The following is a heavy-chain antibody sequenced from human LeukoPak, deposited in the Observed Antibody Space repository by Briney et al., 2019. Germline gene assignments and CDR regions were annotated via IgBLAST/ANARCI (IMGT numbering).Heavy chain of an antibody. J-gene: IGHJ4*02. D-gene: IGHD1-1*01. CDR3: ASNPPNTGDFYY. CDR2: MSPNSGDT. CDR1: GYIFTNLG. Sequence: ASVKVSCKTSGYIFTNLGINWLRQAPGQGLEWMGWMSPNSGDTGYAQKFQGRVSMTRDTSISTAYMELSSLRSEDTAVYYCASNPPNTGDFYYWGLGSLVTVSS. V-gene: IGHV1-8*01.